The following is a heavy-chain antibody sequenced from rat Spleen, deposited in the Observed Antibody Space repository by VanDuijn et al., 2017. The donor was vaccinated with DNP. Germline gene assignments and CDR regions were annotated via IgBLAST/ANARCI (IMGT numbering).Heavy chain of an antibody. J-gene: IGHJ4*01. CDR3: ARTYGYNYDAMDA. Sequence: EVQLVESGGGLVQPGRSLKLSCAASGFTFSNYDMAWVRQAPTKGLEWVAYLTYDGGNTYYRDSVKGRFTISRDNAKSTLYLHMNSLRSEDMATYYCARTYGYNYDAMDAWGQGTSVTVSS. D-gene: IGHD1-4*01. CDR2: LTYDGGNT. CDR1: GFTFSNYD. V-gene: IGHV5-25*01.